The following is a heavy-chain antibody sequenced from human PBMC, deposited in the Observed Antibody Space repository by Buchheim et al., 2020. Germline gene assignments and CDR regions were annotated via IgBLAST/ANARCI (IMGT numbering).Heavy chain of an antibody. J-gene: IGHJ4*02. V-gene: IGHV3-23*04. CDR3: AKDFKLVAVPADAIDY. D-gene: IGHD2-2*01. CDR2: ISASGNNK. Sequence: VQLVESGGGLVQPGGSLRLSCGASGFTFSNYAMSWVRQAPGKGLEWVAGISASGNNKYYADSVRGRFTLSRDNSKNTLYLQVNSLRAEDTALYFCAKDFKLVAVPADAIDYWGQGT. CDR1: GFTFSNYA.